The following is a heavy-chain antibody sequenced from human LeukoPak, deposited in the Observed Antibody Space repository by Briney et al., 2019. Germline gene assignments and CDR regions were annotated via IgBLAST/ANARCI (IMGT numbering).Heavy chain of an antibody. J-gene: IGHJ4*02. CDR3: ARDWGESGSYIFDY. CDR2: MYYSGST. D-gene: IGHD1-26*01. V-gene: IGHV4-39*02. Sequence: SETLSLTCTVSGGSISSSSYYWGWIRQPPGKGLEWIGSMYYSGSTYYNPSLKSRVTISVDTSKNQFSLKLSSVTAADTAVYYCARDWGESGSYIFDYWGQGTLVTVSS. CDR1: GGSISSSSYY.